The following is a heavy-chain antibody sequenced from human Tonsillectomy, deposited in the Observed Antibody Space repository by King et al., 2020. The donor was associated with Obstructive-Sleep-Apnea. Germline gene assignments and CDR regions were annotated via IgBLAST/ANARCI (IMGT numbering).Heavy chain of an antibody. CDR2: ISWDGGST. Sequence: VQLVESGGVVVQPGGFLRLSCAASGFTFDDYTMHWVRQAPGKGLEWVSLISWDGGSTYYAVSVKGRFTISRDNSKNSLYLQMNRLRTEDTALYYCAKSTVPPYYFYGMDVWGQGTTVTVSS. CDR3: AKSTVPPYYFYGMDV. CDR1: GFTFDDYT. J-gene: IGHJ6*02. V-gene: IGHV3-43*01. D-gene: IGHD4-17*01.